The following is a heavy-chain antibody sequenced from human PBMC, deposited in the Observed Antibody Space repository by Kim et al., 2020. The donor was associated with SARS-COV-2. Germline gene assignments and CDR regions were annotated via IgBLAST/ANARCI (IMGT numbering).Heavy chain of an antibody. CDR3: ARDRGGHIVVGGRSWYFDL. CDR1: GFTVSSNY. Sequence: GGSLRLSCAASGFTVSSNYMSWVRQAPGKGLERVSVIYSGGSTYYADSVKGRFTISRDNSKNTLYLQMNSLRAEDTAVYYCARDRGGHIVVGGRSWYFDLWGRGTLVTVSS. D-gene: IGHD2-21*01. CDR2: IYSGGST. V-gene: IGHV3-53*01. J-gene: IGHJ2*01.